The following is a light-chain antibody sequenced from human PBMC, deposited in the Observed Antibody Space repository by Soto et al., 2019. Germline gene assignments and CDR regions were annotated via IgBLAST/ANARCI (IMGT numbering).Light chain of an antibody. CDR2: GNS. CDR3: QSYGSRLSGYV. CDR1: SSKIGAGYD. J-gene: IGLJ1*01. V-gene: IGLV1-40*01. Sequence: QCVRTRPPSVSGAPGESVPITSTGNSSKIGAGYDVHWYQQLPGTAPKLLIYGNSNRPSGVPDRFSGSKSGTSASLAIIGLQAEDEADYYCQSYGSRLSGYVFGTGTKVTVL.